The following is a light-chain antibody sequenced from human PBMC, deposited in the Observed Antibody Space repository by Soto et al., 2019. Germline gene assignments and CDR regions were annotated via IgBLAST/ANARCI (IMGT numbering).Light chain of an antibody. CDR3: QQYYRWPT. CDR2: STS. J-gene: IGKJ1*01. Sequence: EIVMTQSPATLSVSPGERDTLYCRASLHVSTSLAWYQQRPGQAPRLLIYSTSTRAAGVPVRFSVSVSGTEFILTFSILQSEDFAVYYCQQYYRWPTFGQGTKVDIK. CDR1: LHVSTS. V-gene: IGKV3-15*01.